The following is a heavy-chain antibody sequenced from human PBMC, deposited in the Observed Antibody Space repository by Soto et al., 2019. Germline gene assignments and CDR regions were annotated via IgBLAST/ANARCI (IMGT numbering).Heavy chain of an antibody. Sequence: EVQLVESGGGLVKPGGSLRLSCAASGFTFSSYSMNWVRQAPGKGLEWVSSISSSSSYIYYADSVKGRFTISRDNAKNSLYLQMNSLRAEDTAVYYCARDPSSIFGVVIPTGAFDIWGQGTMVTGSS. D-gene: IGHD3-3*01. CDR1: GFTFSSYS. V-gene: IGHV3-21*01. CDR2: ISSSSSYI. J-gene: IGHJ3*02. CDR3: ARDPSSIFGVVIPTGAFDI.